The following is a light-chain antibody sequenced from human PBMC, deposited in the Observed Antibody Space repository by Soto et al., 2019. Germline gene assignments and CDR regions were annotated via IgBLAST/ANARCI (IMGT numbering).Light chain of an antibody. J-gene: IGKJ1*01. V-gene: IGKV1-39*01. CDR1: QSISNY. CDR3: QQSYSTPRT. CDR2: AAS. Sequence: DIQMTQSPSSLSASVGDRVTITGRASQSISNYLNWYQQKPRKAPKLLMYAASSLQSGVPSRFGGSGSGTDFTLTISSLQPEDFATYYFQQSYSTPRTFDQGTKVEIK.